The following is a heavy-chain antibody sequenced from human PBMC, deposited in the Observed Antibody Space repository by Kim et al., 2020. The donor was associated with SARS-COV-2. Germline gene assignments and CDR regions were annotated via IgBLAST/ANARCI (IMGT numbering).Heavy chain of an antibody. J-gene: IGHJ6*02. CDR2: IYYSGST. CDR1: GGSISSYY. D-gene: IGHD5-12*01. CDR3: ARALGGYDLQRYYYYGMDV. V-gene: IGHV4-59*01. Sequence: SETLSLTCTVSGGSISSYYWSWIRQPPGKGLEWIGYIYYSGSTNYNPSLKSRVTISVDTSKNQFSLKLSSVTAADTAVYYCARALGGYDLQRYYYYGMDVWGQGTTVTVSS.